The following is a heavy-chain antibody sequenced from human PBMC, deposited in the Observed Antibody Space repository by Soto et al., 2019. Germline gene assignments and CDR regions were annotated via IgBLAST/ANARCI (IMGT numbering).Heavy chain of an antibody. J-gene: IGHJ4*02. Sequence: ASVKVSCKASGYTFTSYYMHWVRQAPGQGLEWMGIINPSGGSTSYAQKFQGRVIITRDTSASTAYMELSSLRSEDTAVYYCARGGEPIDYWGQGTLVTVSS. CDR2: INPSGGST. D-gene: IGHD2-21*01. CDR1: GYTFTSYY. V-gene: IGHV1-46*01. CDR3: ARGGEPIDY.